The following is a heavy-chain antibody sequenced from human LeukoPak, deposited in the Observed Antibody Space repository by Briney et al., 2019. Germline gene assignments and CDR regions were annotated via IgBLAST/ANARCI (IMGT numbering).Heavy chain of an antibody. CDR1: GGSISSYY. CDR3: AREREETYYYDSSGLFDM. D-gene: IGHD3-22*01. CDR2: IYYSGNT. V-gene: IGHV4-59*01. J-gene: IGHJ3*02. Sequence: PSETLSLTCTVSGGSISSYYWSWLRQPPGKGREGIGYIYYSGNTNYNPSLQSRVTISVDTSRNQFSLKLSSVTAADTAVYYCAREREETYYYDSSGLFDMWGQGTMVTVSS.